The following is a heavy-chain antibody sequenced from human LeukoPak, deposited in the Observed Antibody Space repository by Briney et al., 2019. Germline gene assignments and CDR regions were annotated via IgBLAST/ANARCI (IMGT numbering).Heavy chain of an antibody. CDR1: GFTFSSYG. V-gene: IGHV3-30*02. J-gene: IGHJ4*02. CDR2: IRYDGSNK. Sequence: GGSLRLSCAASGFTFSSYGMHWVRRAPGKGLEWVAFIRYDGSNKYYADSVKGRFTISRDNSKNTLYLQMNSLRAEDTAVYYCAKDYYDSSGYYDSSHAYWGQGTLVTVSS. D-gene: IGHD3-22*01. CDR3: AKDYYDSSGYYDSSHAY.